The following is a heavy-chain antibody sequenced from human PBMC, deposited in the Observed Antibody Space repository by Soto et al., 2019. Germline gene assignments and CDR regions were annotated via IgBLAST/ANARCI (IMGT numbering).Heavy chain of an antibody. Sequence: ASETLSLTCAVSGYSISSGYYWGWIRQPPGKGLEWIGSIYHSGSTYYNPSLKSRVTISVDTSTNQFSLKLSSVTAADTAVYYCAREGPGDYGSGKPLMDVWGQGTTVTVSS. CDR3: AREGPGDYGSGKPLMDV. CDR2: IYHSGST. CDR1: GYSISSGYY. J-gene: IGHJ6*02. D-gene: IGHD3-10*01. V-gene: IGHV4-38-2*02.